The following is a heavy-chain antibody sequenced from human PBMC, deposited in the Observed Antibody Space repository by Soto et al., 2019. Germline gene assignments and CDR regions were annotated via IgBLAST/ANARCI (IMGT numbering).Heavy chain of an antibody. J-gene: IGHJ6*02. Sequence: QVQVVQSGVEVRRPGSSGKVSCKASGDTFKNCVISWVRQAPGQGLEWMGGIIPLFGTTDFAQRSQDRLTITTYESTTTAYMELSRLSSEDPATYYCAAELGFGKLSVVWGQGTTVIVSS. CDR2: IIPLFGTT. V-gene: IGHV1-69*01. CDR1: GDTFKNCV. D-gene: IGHD3-10*01. CDR3: AAELGFGKLSVV.